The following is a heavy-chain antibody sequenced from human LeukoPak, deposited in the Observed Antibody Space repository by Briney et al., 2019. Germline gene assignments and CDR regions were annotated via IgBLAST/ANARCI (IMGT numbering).Heavy chain of an antibody. CDR3: AKDGYDILTGYYRAYYYYYMDV. J-gene: IGHJ6*03. CDR2: ISWDGGST. D-gene: IGHD3-9*01. CDR1: GFTFDDYA. V-gene: IGHV3-43D*03. Sequence: GGSLRLSCAASGFTFDDYAMHWVRQAPGKGLEWVSLISWDGGSTYYADSVKGRFTISRDNSKNSLYLQMNSLRAEDTALYYCAKDGYDILTGYYRAYYYYYMDVWGKGTTVTVSS.